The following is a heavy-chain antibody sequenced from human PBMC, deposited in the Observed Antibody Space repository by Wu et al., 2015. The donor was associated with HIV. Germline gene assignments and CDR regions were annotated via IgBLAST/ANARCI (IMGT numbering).Heavy chain of an antibody. CDR3: ARGLRKNNWFDP. CDR2: ISAYNGNT. J-gene: IGHJ5*02. D-gene: IGHD2-21*01. Sequence: VRQAPGQGLEWMGWISAYNGNTNYAQKLQGRVTMTTDTSTSTAYMELRSLRSDDTAVYYCARGLRKNNWFDPWGQGTLVTVSS. V-gene: IGHV1-18*01.